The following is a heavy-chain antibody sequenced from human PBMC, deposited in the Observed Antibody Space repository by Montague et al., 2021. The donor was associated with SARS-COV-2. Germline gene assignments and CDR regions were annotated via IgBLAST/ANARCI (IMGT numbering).Heavy chain of an antibody. J-gene: IGHJ5*02. D-gene: IGHD3-10*01. CDR2: IYYSGST. CDR3: ARLVWFGELSSENWFDP. Sequence: ETLSLTCTVSGGSISSSSNYWGWIRQPPGTGLEWIGSIYYSGSTYYNSSLKSRVTISVDTSKNQFSLKLNSVTAADTAVYYCARLVWFGELSSENWFDPWGQGTLVTVSS. V-gene: IGHV4-39*01. CDR1: GGSISSSSNY.